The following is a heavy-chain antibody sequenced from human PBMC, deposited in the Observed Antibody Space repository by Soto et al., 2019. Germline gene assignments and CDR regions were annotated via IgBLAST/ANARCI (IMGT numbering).Heavy chain of an antibody. J-gene: IGHJ5*02. V-gene: IGHV4-34*01. D-gene: IGHD3-3*01. Sequence: NPSETLSLTCAVYGGSVNGYYWNWIRQPPGKGLEWIGEINHTGGTHYNPSLKSRVTMPVDTSKNQFSLRLSSVTAADTAIYYCATRITVFGLLIPPFDPWCQGTQVTVSS. CDR1: GGSVNGYY. CDR3: ATRITVFGLLIPPFDP. CDR2: INHTGGT.